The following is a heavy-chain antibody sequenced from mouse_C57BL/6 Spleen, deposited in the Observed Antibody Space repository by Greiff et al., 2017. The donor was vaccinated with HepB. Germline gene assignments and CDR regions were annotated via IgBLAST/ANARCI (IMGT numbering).Heavy chain of an antibody. D-gene: IGHD1-1*01. V-gene: IGHV1-80*01. CDR2: IYPGDGDT. J-gene: IGHJ1*03. CDR3: AREDYGPPYWYFDV. CDR1: GYAFSSYW. Sequence: QVQLQQSGAELVKPGASVKISCKASGYAFSSYWMNWVKQRPGKGLEWIGQIYPGDGDTNYNGKFKGKATLTADKSSSTAYMQLSSLTSEDSAVYFCAREDYGPPYWYFDVWGTGTTVTVSS.